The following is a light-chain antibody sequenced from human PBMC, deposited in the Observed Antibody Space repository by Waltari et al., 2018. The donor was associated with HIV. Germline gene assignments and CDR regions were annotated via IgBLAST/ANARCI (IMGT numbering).Light chain of an antibody. V-gene: IGKV3-15*01. Sequence: EIVIMQSPATLSVSPGERATLSCRASQNIGTNFAWYQQKPGQTPRLLIYGASTRATGIPARFSGSGAGTEFTLAISSLQAEDFAVYYCQQYDTWPPKTFGQGTKVEIK. CDR2: GAS. CDR3: QQYDTWPPKT. CDR1: QNIGTN. J-gene: IGKJ1*01.